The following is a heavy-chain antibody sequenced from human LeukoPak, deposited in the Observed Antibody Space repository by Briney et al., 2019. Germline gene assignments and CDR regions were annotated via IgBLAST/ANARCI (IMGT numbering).Heavy chain of an antibody. CDR3: ARANIMTSIATAGRGLDY. CDR2: INHSGST. D-gene: IGHD6-13*01. Sequence: SETLSLTCAVYGGSFSGYYWSWLRQPPGKGLEWIGEINHSGSTNYNPPLKSRVTISVDTSKNQFSLKLSSVTAADTAVYYCARANIMTSIATAGRGLDYWGQGTLVTVSS. CDR1: GGSFSGYY. J-gene: IGHJ4*02. V-gene: IGHV4-34*01.